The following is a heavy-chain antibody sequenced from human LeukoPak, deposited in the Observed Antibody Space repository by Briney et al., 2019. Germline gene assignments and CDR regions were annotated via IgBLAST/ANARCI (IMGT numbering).Heavy chain of an antibody. CDR1: GGSFSSHY. D-gene: IGHD4-17*01. Sequence: SETLSLTCTVSGGSFSSHYWSWIRQPPGKGLEWIGYISYIGSTNYNPPLKSRVTISVDTSKNQFSLKLSSVTAADTAVYYCARDPTTVTKGLDIWDQGTMVTVSS. CDR3: ARDPTTVTKGLDI. J-gene: IGHJ3*02. V-gene: IGHV4-59*11. CDR2: ISYIGST.